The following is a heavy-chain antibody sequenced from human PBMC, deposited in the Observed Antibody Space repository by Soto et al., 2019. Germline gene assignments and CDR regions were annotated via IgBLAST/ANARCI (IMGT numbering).Heavy chain of an antibody. CDR1: GFTVTSNY. CDR2: IYSGGST. V-gene: IGHV3-66*01. J-gene: IGHJ3*02. CDR3: ARDHSSGWPRDAFDI. D-gene: IGHD6-19*01. Sequence: GGSLRLSCAASGFTVTSNYISWVRQAPGKGLEWVSVIYSGGSTYYADPVKGRFTISRDNSKNTLYLQMNSLRGEDTALYYCARDHSSGWPRDAFDIWGQGTMVTVSS.